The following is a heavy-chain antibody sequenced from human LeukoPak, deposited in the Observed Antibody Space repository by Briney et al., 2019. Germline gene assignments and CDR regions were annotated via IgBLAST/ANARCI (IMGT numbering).Heavy chain of an antibody. V-gene: IGHV1-69*13. D-gene: IGHD2-2*01. CDR3: ARCEGYQLLPLDY. Sequence: GASVKVSCKASGGTFSSYAISWVRQAPGQGLEWMGGIIPIFGTANYAQKFQGRVTITADESTSTAYMELSSLRSEDTAVYYCARCEGYQLLPLDYWGQGTLVTVSS. CDR2: IIPIFGTA. J-gene: IGHJ4*02. CDR1: GGTFSSYA.